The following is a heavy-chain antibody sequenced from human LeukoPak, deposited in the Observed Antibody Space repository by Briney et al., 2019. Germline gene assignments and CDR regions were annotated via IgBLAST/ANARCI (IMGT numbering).Heavy chain of an antibody. CDR3: ARLNYYDSSGYPIRFDY. CDR2: IKQDGSEK. CDR1: GFTFSSYW. J-gene: IGHJ4*02. D-gene: IGHD3-22*01. Sequence: PGGSLRLSCAASGFTFSSYWMSWVRQAPGKGLEWVANIKQDGSEKYYVDSVKGRFTISRDNAKNSLYLQMNSLRAEDTAVYYCARLNYYDSSGYPIRFDYWGQGTLVTVSS. V-gene: IGHV3-7*01.